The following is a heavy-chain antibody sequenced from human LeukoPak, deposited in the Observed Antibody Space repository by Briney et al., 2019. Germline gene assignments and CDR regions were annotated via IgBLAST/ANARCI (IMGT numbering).Heavy chain of an antibody. CDR1: GFTFSSYA. Sequence: GGSLRLSCAASGFTFSSYAMSWVRQAPGKGLEWVSGISWNSGSIGYADSVKGRFTISRDNAKNSLYLQMNSLRAEDTALYYCAKDWDYGEVGLGNYFDYWGQGTLVTVSS. CDR2: ISWNSGSI. D-gene: IGHD4-17*01. CDR3: AKDWDYGEVGLGNYFDY. V-gene: IGHV3-9*01. J-gene: IGHJ4*02.